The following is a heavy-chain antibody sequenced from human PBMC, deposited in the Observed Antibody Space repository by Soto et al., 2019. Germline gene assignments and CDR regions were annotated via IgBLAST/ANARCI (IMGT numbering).Heavy chain of an antibody. CDR2: ISAYNGNT. J-gene: IGHJ1*01. CDR3: ARVYCSGGSCYSNYFQH. CDR1: GYTFTSYG. Sequence: ASVKVSCKASGYTFTSYGISWVRQAPGQGLEWMGWISAYNGNTNYAQKLQGRVTMTTDTSTSTAYMELRSLRSDDTAVYYCARVYCSGGSCYSNYFQHWGQGTLVTVSS. D-gene: IGHD2-15*01. V-gene: IGHV1-18*01.